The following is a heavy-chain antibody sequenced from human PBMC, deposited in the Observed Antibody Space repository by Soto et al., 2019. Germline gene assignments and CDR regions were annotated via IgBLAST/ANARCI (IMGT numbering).Heavy chain of an antibody. J-gene: IGHJ6*02. V-gene: IGHV3-23*01. Sequence: XVFLRLSFSASGFTFSSYAMSWVRQAPGKGLEWVSVISGSGSNIHYADSVKGRFVISRDNSKITLYLQMNSLRAEDTAVYYCAKEWYGMDVWGQGTTVTVSS. CDR3: AKEWYGMDV. CDR2: ISGSGSNI. CDR1: GFTFSSYA.